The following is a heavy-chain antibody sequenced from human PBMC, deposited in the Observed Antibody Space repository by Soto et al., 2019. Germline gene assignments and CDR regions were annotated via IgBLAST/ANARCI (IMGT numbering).Heavy chain of an antibody. D-gene: IGHD2-15*01. CDR1: GFSFSDHF. CDR2: ARNKVNGYTT. Sequence: LSLSCVASGFSFSDHFMDWPRQAPGKGLEWVGRARNKVNGYTTSHAASVRGRFTISRDDSKNSLYLQMNSLKPEDKAVYFCSRVLLTRFDLWGLGT. J-gene: IGHJ4*02. V-gene: IGHV3-72*01. CDR3: SRVLLTRFDL.